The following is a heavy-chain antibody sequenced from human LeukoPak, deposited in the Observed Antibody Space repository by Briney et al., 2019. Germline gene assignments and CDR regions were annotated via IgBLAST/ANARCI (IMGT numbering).Heavy chain of an antibody. V-gene: IGHV3-48*03. D-gene: IGHD3-10*01. CDR3: AREGGYYGSGSYSAKDFDY. J-gene: IGHJ4*02. CDR2: ISSSGSTI. CDR1: GFTFSSYA. Sequence: AGGSLRLSCAASGFTFSSYAMSWVRQAPGKGLEWVSYISSSGSTIYYADSVKGRFTISRDNAKNSLYLQMNSLRAEDTAVYYCAREGGYYGSGSYSAKDFDYWGQGTLVTVSS.